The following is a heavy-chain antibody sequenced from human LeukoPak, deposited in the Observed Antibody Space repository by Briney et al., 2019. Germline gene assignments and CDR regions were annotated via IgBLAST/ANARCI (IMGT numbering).Heavy chain of an antibody. V-gene: IGHV5-51*01. CDR1: GYSFTSYW. CDR3: ARHGFHLSSGWQTFDY. CDR2: IYPGDSDT. D-gene: IGHD6-19*01. J-gene: IGHJ4*02. Sequence: RGESLKISCKGSGYSFTSYWIGWVRQMPGKGLEWMGIIYPGDSDTRYSPSFQGQVTISADKSISTAYLQWSSLKASDTAMYYCARHGFHLSSGWQTFDYWGQGTLVTVSS.